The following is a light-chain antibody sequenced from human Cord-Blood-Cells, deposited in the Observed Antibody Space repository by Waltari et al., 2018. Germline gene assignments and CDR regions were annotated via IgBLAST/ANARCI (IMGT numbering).Light chain of an antibody. Sequence: DFQMTRSPPPLPPSVGDRVSITSRASQSISSYLNWYQQKPGKAPKLLIYAASSLQSGVPSRFSGSGSGTDFTLTISSLQPEDFATYYCQQSYSTPWTFGQGTKVEIK. CDR3: QQSYSTPWT. J-gene: IGKJ1*01. CDR1: QSISSY. CDR2: AAS. V-gene: IGKV1-39*01.